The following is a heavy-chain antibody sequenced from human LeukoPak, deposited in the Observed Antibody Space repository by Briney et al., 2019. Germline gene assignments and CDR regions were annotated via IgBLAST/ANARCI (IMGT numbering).Heavy chain of an antibody. J-gene: IGHJ4*02. CDR2: ISYDGSNK. CDR1: GFTFSSYA. V-gene: IGHV3-30-3*01. CDR3: AREVDY. Sequence: PGRSLRLSCAASGFTFSSYAMHWVRQAPGKGLEWVAVISYDGSNKYYADSVKGRFTISRDNSKNTLYLQMNSLRAGDTAVYYCAREVDYWGQGTLVTVSS.